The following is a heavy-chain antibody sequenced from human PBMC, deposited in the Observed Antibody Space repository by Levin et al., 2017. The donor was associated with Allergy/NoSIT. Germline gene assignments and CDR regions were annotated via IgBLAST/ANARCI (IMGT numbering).Heavy chain of an antibody. CDR2: IKTDGTDK. V-gene: IGHV3-7*01. Sequence: QPGGSLRLSCVASGFTFSNYWWSWVRQAPGKGLEWMANIKTDGTDKNYVDSVKGRFTISRDNAKNSLYLQMNSLRPEDTAVYFCARVRPNDYDDPHWGQGTLVTVSS. CDR1: GFTFSNYW. CDR3: ARVRPNDYDDPH. D-gene: IGHD4-17*01. J-gene: IGHJ4*02.